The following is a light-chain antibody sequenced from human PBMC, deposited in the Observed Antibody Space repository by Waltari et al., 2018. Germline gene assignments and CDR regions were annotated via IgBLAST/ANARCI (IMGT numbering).Light chain of an antibody. V-gene: IGLV1-47*01. CDR2: GNN. Sequence: QSVLTQPPSASGTPGQRVTISCSGSSFNFGSNLVLWYQQLPGTAPKLLMYGNNPRPSGVPDRFSGSKSGTSASLAISGLRSEDEAIYYCATWDDSLGGLWVFGGGTKVTVL. CDR3: ATWDDSLGGLWV. CDR1: SFNFGSNL. J-gene: IGLJ3*02.